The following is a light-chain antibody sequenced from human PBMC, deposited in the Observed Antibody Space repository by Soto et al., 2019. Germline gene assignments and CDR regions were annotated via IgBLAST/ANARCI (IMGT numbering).Light chain of an antibody. CDR2: GGS. CDR1: QSVSSN. CDR3: HPDAAWPLYS. Sequence: EIVMRQSPTTLSVYPGERATLSCRASQSVSSNLAWYQQKPVRAPRLLIYGGSTGATGIRAMFSGRGSGTEFTLTLSSLLSEDDAVQVCHPDAAWPLYSFGQGTKVDIK. J-gene: IGKJ2*03. V-gene: IGKV3-15*01.